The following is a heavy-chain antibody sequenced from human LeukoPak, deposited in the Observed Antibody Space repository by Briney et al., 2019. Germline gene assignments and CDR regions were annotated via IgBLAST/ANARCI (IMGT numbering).Heavy chain of an antibody. V-gene: IGHV3-21*01. D-gene: IGHD2-21*01. CDR1: GFTFSSYS. CDR3: ARGCGGGPGCYILDY. J-gene: IGHJ4*02. Sequence: GGSLRLSCAASGFTFSSYSMNWVRQAPGKGLEWVSSISSSSSYIYYADSVKGRFTISRDNAKNSLYLQMNSLRGEDTAMHYCARGCGGGPGCYILDYWGQGTLVTVSS. CDR2: ISSSSSYI.